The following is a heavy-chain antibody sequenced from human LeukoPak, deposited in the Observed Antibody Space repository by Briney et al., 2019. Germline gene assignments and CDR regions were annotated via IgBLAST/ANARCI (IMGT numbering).Heavy chain of an antibody. CDR3: ARSEGTIDY. V-gene: IGHV3-21*01. D-gene: IGHD2-8*01. Sequence: GGSLRLSCAASGFTFSSYSMNWVRQAPGKGLEWVSSISSSSSYIYYADTVKCRFTISRDNAKNSLYLQMNSLRAEDTAVYYCARSEGTIDYWGQGTLVTVSS. J-gene: IGHJ4*02. CDR1: GFTFSSYS. CDR2: ISSSSSYI.